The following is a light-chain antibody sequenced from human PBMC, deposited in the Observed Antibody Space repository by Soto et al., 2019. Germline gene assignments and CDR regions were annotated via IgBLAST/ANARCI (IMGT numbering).Light chain of an antibody. V-gene: IGKV3-15*01. CDR3: EPFDEPVT. Sequence: TTSRSTLSVSHGERATLCCRASQNLRSSIAWYQQKPAQAPSLLIYGAYTRATGIPGMRSRNSCWTEFTITLSSPPSEDCAVYVSEPFDEPVTFGQGTRLEIK. J-gene: IGKJ5*01. CDR1: QNLRSS. CDR2: GAY.